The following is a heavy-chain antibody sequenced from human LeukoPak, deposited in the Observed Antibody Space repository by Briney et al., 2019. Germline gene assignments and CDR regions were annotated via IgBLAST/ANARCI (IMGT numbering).Heavy chain of an antibody. J-gene: IGHJ5*01. D-gene: IGHD3-10*01. Sequence: GGSLRLSCAASGFTFSSYAMSWVRQAPGKGLEWVSAISGSGDNTYYADSARGRFTISRDNSNDTLYLQMNNLRAVDTAVYYCAKDGRYYFGSGTYPFYSWGQGTLVTVSS. V-gene: IGHV3-23*01. CDR1: GFTFSSYA. CDR3: AKDGRYYFGSGTYPFYS. CDR2: ISGSGDNT.